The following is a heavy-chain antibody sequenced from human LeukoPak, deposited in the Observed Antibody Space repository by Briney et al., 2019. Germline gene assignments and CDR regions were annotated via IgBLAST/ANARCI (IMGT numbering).Heavy chain of an antibody. Sequence: PSETLSLTCTVSGDSISTYYWSWIRQPPGKGLEWIGYIYYRVTSDYNPSLKSRVTMSVDMSTRQISLKLSSVTAADTAVYYCARVSYYYDPDGFDFWGQGTMVTVSS. V-gene: IGHV4-59*01. CDR1: GDSISTYY. CDR3: ARVSYYYDPDGFDF. J-gene: IGHJ3*01. CDR2: IYYRVTS. D-gene: IGHD3-22*01.